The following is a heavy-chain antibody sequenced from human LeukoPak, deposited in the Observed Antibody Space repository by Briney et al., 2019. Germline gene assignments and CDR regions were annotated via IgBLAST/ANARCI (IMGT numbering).Heavy chain of an antibody. CDR3: AKDQGQAVVPRRFDY. CDR1: GFMFSNFA. V-gene: IGHV3-23*01. J-gene: IGHJ4*02. Sequence: GGSLRLSCAASGFMFSNFAMSWVRQAPGKGLEWVSTIYYSGGNTYSADSVKGRFTISRDNAKNTLYLQMNSLRAEDTPVYYCAKDQGQAVVPRRFDYWGQGTLVTVSS. CDR2: IYYSGGNT. D-gene: IGHD2-2*01.